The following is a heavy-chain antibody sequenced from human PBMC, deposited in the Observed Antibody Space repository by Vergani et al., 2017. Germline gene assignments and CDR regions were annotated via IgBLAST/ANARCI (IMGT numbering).Heavy chain of an antibody. J-gene: IGHJ6*03. CDR3: ARWSGYPPAYYYYYYMDV. Sequence: QVQLVQSGAEVKKPGASVKVSCKASGYTFSSYAISWVRQAPGQGLEWMGRIIPILGTANYAQKFQGRVTITADESTSTAYMELSSLRSEDTAVYYCARWSGYPPAYYYYYYMDVWGKGTTVTVSS. CDR2: IIPILGTA. V-gene: IGHV1-69*11. CDR1: GYTFSSYA. D-gene: IGHD3-3*01.